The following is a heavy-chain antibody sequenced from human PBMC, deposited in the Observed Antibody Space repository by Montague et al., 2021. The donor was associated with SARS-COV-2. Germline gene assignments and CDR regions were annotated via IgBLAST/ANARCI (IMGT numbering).Heavy chain of an antibody. J-gene: IGHJ6*02. CDR1: SSSLRGSS. CDR3: ARGGGYYHYGLDV. Sequence: DPLSLPFPLPSSSLRGSSWAWIRHPPGKGLGWSGFINYSGTSTYSPSLKSRVTISIDTSKKQFSLKVTSVTAADTAVYYCARGGGYYHYGLDVWGPGTTVTVSS. D-gene: IGHD3-22*01. CDR2: INYSGTS. V-gene: IGHV4-59*01.